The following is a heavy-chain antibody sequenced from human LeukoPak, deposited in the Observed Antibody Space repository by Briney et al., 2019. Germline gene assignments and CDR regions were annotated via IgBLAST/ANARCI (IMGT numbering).Heavy chain of an antibody. CDR1: GFTFISYA. D-gene: IGHD6-19*01. Sequence: GGSLRLSCAASGFTFISYAMSWVRQAPGKGLEWVSSISGSGGRTSYADSVQGRFTISRDNSKNTLYLELNSLRAEDAAVYFCAMAVIGSGWTLDHWGQGTLVTVS. CDR2: ISGSGGRT. CDR3: AMAVIGSGWTLDH. V-gene: IGHV3-23*01. J-gene: IGHJ4*02.